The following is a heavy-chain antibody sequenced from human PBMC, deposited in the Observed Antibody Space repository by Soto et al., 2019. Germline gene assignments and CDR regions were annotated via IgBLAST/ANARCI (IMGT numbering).Heavy chain of an antibody. Sequence: ASVKVSCKASGYTFTSYSMHWVLQAPGQRLEWMGWINAGNGNTKYSQRFQGRVTITRDTSASTAYMELSSLRSEDTAVYYCARAGSMVRGLDYWGQGTLVTVSS. V-gene: IGHV1-3*01. CDR3: ARAGSMVRGLDY. D-gene: IGHD3-10*01. J-gene: IGHJ4*02. CDR2: INAGNGNT. CDR1: GYTFTSYS.